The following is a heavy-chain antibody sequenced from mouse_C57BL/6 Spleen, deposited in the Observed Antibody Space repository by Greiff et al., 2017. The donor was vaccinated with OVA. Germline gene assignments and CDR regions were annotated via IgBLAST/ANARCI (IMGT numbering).Heavy chain of an antibody. J-gene: IGHJ4*01. V-gene: IGHV1-82*01. CDR2: IYPGDGDT. Sequence: VQVVESGPELVKPGASVKISCKASGYAFSSSWMNWVKQRPGKGLEWIGRIYPGDGDTNYNGKFKGKATLTADKSSSTAYMQLSSLTSEDSAVYFCAPDYYGSSSYAMDYWGQGTSVTVSS. CDR3: APDYYGSSSYAMDY. D-gene: IGHD1-1*01. CDR1: GYAFSSSW.